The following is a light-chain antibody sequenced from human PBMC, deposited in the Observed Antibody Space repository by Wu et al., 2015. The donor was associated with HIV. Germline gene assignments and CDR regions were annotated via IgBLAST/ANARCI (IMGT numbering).Light chain of an antibody. CDR2: DAS. V-gene: IGKV3-11*01. CDR1: QSISNY. J-gene: IGKJ4*01. CDR3: QQRSNWPPLLT. Sequence: EVVLTQSPATLSLSPGERATLSCRASQSISNYLAWYQQRPGQAPRLLIYDASDRATGIPARFSGSGSGTDFTLTISSLEPEDFAVYYCQQRSNWPPLLTFGRRDRSGAQT.